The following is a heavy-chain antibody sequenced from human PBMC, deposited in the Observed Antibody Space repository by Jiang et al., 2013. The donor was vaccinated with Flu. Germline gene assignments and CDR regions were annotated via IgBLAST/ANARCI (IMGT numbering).Heavy chain of an antibody. D-gene: IGHD4-17*01. CDR3: AKDVGGDNFDY. CDR2: ISWDGGST. CDR1: GFTFDDYT. V-gene: IGHV3-43*01. Sequence: ASGFTFDDYTMHWVRQAPGKGLEWVSLISWDGGSTYYADSVKGRFTISRDNSKNSLYLQMNSLRTEDTALYYCAKDVGGDNFDYWGQGTLVTVSS. J-gene: IGHJ4*02.